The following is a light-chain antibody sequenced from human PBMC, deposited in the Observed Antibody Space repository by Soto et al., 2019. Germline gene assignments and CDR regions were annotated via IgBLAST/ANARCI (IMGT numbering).Light chain of an antibody. CDR3: SSHAAGGV. J-gene: IGLJ3*02. V-gene: IGLV2-8*01. CDR2: EVN. CDR1: SGDVGAYNY. Sequence: QSALTQPPSASGSPGQSVAISCSGTSGDVGAYNYVSWYQQHPGKAPKLIIYEVNKRPSGVPDRFSGSKSGNPASLTVSGLQAEDEADYYCSSHAAGGVFGGGTKVTVL.